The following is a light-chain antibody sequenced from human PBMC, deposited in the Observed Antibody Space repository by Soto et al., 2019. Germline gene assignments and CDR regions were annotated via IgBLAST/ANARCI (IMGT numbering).Light chain of an antibody. CDR2: GAS. J-gene: IGKJ4*01. CDR3: QQYNKWPPLT. V-gene: IGKV3-15*01. Sequence: EVVMAQSPATLSVSPGERVTLSCRASQSINNDLAWYQQKVGQGPRLLIYGASPRATGIPARFSGSGSGTEFTLTISSLQSEDSAVYYCQQYNKWPPLTFGGGTKVEIK. CDR1: QSINND.